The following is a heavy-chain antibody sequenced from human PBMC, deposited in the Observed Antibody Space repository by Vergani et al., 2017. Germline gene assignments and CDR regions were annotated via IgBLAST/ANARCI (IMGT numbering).Heavy chain of an antibody. CDR1: GGTFSSYA. D-gene: IGHD6-19*01. Sequence: QVQLVQSGAEVKKPGSSVKVSCKASGGTFSSYAISRVRQAPGQGLEWMGRIIPILGIANYAQKFQGRVTITADKSTSTAYMELSSLRSEDTAVYYCARDLGGWYGYWGQGTLVTVSS. J-gene: IGHJ4*02. V-gene: IGHV1-69*04. CDR2: IIPILGIA. CDR3: ARDLGGWYGY.